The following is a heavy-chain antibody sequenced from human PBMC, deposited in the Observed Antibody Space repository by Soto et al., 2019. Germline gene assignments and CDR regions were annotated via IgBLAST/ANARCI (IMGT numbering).Heavy chain of an antibody. CDR2: IVNDGSDR. Sequence: GGYLRLSWVGAGFTFSRYGMHWLRQAPGEGLEWMAVIVNDGSDREYAASVAGRFTISRDNSKNTLYLQMDNLGVDDTAMYYCARDDDYEANGLDYLGQGTLVTSPQ. J-gene: IGHJ4*02. CDR1: GFTFSRYG. V-gene: IGHV3-33*01. CDR3: ARDDDYEANGLDY. D-gene: IGHD4-17*01.